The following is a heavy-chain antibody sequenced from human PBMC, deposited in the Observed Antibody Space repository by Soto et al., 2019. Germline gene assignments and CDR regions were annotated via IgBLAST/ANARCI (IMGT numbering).Heavy chain of an antibody. J-gene: IGHJ4*02. V-gene: IGHV4-30-4*01. Sequence: PSETLSLTCTVSGGSISSGDYYWSWIRQPPGKGLEWIGYIYYSGSTYYNPSLKSRVTIPVDTSRNQFSLKLSSVTAADTAVYYCARDRAGVYCYGSGSFDYWGQGTLVTVSS. CDR2: IYYSGST. D-gene: IGHD3-10*01. CDR3: ARDRAGVYCYGSGSFDY. CDR1: GGSISSGDYY.